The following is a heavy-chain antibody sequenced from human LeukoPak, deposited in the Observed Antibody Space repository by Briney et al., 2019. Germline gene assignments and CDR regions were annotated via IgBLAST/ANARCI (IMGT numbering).Heavy chain of an antibody. CDR3: AKGLRYFDWFNSGYFDY. D-gene: IGHD3-9*01. J-gene: IGHJ4*02. CDR1: GFMFSSYA. CDR2: ISGSGGST. V-gene: IGHV3-23*01. Sequence: GGSLRLSCAASGFMFSSYAMSWVRQDPGKGLEWVSAISGSGGSTYYADSVKGRFTISRDNSKNTLYLQMNSLRAEDTAVYYCAKGLRYFDWFNSGYFDYWGQGTLVTVSS.